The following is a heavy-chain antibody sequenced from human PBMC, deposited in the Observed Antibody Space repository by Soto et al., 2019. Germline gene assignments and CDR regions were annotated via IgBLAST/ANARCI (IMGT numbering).Heavy chain of an antibody. CDR1: GDSVSSDITS. CDR3: ARGNALDV. V-gene: IGHV6-1*01. CDR2: TYYRSKWFH. D-gene: IGHD3-10*01. Sequence: SQTLSLTCAISGDSVSSDITSWNWIRQSPSRGLEWLGRTYYRSKWFHDYAASVKSRITINPDTSKNQFSLELNSMAPEDTAVYYCARGNALDVWGQGTVVTVSS. J-gene: IGHJ3*01.